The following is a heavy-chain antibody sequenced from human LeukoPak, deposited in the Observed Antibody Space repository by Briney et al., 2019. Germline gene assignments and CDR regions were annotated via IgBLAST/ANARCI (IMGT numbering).Heavy chain of an antibody. V-gene: IGHV1-8*03. CDR2: MNPNSGKT. CDR3: ASGGVTVYSYGPDY. D-gene: IGHD5-18*01. J-gene: IGHJ4*02. CDR1: GYTFANYD. Sequence: GASVKVSCRTSGYTFANYDINWVRQASELGLEWLGWMNPNSGKTAYAQKFEGRVTITQDTSISTAYMELNSLTSEDTAVYYCASGGVTVYSYGPDYWGQGTLVAVSS.